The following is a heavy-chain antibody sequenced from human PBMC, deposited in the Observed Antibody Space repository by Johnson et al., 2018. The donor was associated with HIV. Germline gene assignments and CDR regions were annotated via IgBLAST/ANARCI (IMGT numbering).Heavy chain of an antibody. CDR3: TVHSGERTDHDAFDI. V-gene: IGHV3-11*04. CDR1: RFTFSDYY. CDR2: ISSSGGTI. J-gene: IGHJ3*02. Sequence: QVQLVESGGGVVQPGRSLRLSCAASRFTFSDYYMSWIRQTPGKGLEWVSYISSSGGTIYYADSVKGRFSISRDNAKNSLYLQMNSLRAEDTAVYYCTVHSGERTDHDAFDIWGQGTMVTVSS. D-gene: IGHD1-26*01.